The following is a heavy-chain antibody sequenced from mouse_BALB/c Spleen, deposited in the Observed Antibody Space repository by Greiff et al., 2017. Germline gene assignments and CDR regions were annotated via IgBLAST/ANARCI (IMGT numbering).Heavy chain of an antibody. CDR2: ISSGSSTI. CDR1: GFTFSSFG. CDR3: ARRDYDAMDY. J-gene: IGHJ4*01. Sequence: DVQLVESGGGLVQPGGSRKLSCAASGFTFSSFGMHWVRQAPEKGLEWVAYISSGSSTIYYADTVKGRFTISRDNPKNTLFLQMTSLRSEDTAMYYCARRDYDAMDYWGQGTSVTVSS. V-gene: IGHV5-17*02.